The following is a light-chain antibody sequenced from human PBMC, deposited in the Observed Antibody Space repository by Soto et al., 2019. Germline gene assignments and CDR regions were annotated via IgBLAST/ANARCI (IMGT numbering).Light chain of an antibody. V-gene: IGKV3-15*01. J-gene: IGKJ1*01. CDR1: QSISSN. CDR3: HQYNNWPRT. Sequence: EVAVTQSPATLSVSPGERGTLSCRASQSISSNLAWYQQKPGRAPRLLMYGASTRATGIPARFSGSGSGTEFTLTISSLQSEDFAVYYCHQYNNWPRTLGRGTKVEIK. CDR2: GAS.